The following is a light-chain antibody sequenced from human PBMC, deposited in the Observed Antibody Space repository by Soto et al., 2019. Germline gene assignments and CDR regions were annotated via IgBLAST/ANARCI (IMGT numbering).Light chain of an antibody. V-gene: IGKV1-39*01. CDR2: AAS. CDR1: QTISDY. CDR3: QQSYSIPWT. J-gene: IGKJ1*01. Sequence: DIQMTQSPPSLSASVGDRVTITCRASQTISDYLNWYQHKPGKAPKLLIYAASSLQSGVPSRFSGSGFGTDFTLTISSLQPEDFTTYYCQQSYSIPWTFGQGTKVDIK.